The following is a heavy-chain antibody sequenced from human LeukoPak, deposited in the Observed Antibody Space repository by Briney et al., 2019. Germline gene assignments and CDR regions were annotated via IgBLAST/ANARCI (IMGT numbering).Heavy chain of an antibody. CDR3: ARVHCSSTSCYAFDI. D-gene: IGHD2-2*01. J-gene: IGHJ3*02. CDR2: ISSSSSYI. Sequence: GGSLRLSCAASGFGFSSYSMNWVRQAPGKGLEWVSSISSSSSYIYYADSVKGRFTISRDNAKNSLYLQMNSLRAEDTAVYYCARVHCSSTSCYAFDIWGQGTMVTVSS. CDR1: GFGFSSYS. V-gene: IGHV3-21*01.